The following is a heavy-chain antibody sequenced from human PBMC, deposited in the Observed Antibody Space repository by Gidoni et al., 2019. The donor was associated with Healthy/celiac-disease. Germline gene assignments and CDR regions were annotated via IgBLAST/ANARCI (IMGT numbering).Heavy chain of an antibody. V-gene: IGHV1-2*02. J-gene: IGHJ3*02. CDR1: GYTFTGYY. CDR2: IKPNGGGT. D-gene: IGHD3-3*01. Sequence: QVQLVQSGAEVKKPGASVTVSCTASGYTFTGYYMHWVRQAPGQGLEWMGWIKPNGGGTNYAQKIQGRVTMTRDTSISTAYMELSRMRSDDTAVYYCARDLVTIFGVVSNDAFDIWGQGTMVTVSS. CDR3: ARDLVTIFGVVSNDAFDI.